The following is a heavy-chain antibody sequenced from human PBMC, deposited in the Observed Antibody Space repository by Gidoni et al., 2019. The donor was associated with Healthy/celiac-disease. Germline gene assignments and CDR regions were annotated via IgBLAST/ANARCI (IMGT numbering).Heavy chain of an antibody. J-gene: IGHJ6*02. V-gene: IGHV3-7*01. CDR3: ASTNCSGGSCYGYYYYGMDV. Sequence: EVQLVESGGGLVQPGGSLRLSCAASGFTFSSYWMSWVRQAPGKGLEWVANIKQDGSEKYYVDSVKGRFTISRDNAKNSLYLQMNSLRAEDTAVYYCASTNCSGGSCYGYYYYGMDVWGQGTTVTVSS. CDR1: GFTFSSYW. D-gene: IGHD2-15*01. CDR2: IKQDGSEK.